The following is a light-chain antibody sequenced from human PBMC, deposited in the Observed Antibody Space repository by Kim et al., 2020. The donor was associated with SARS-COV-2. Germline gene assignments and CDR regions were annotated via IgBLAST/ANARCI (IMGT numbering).Light chain of an antibody. CDR3: QQYGGSPT. CDR1: QSVSSGY. J-gene: IGKJ4*01. V-gene: IGKV3-20*01. Sequence: EIVLTQSPGTLSLSPGQRATLSCRASQSVSSGYLAWYQQKPGQAPRLLIYAASSRATGIPDRFSGSGSATDFTLTINRLEPEDFAVYFCQQYGGSPTFGGGTKVDIK. CDR2: AAS.